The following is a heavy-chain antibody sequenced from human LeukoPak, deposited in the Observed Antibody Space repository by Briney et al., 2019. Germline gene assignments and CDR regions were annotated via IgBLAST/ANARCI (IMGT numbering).Heavy chain of an antibody. Sequence: ASETLSLTCTVSGGSISSGTYYWYWIRQPAGKGLEWIGRIYTSGITNYNPSLKSRVTISVDTSKNQFSLKLSSVTAADTAVYYCARDGAYYYDSSGYYDHWGQGTLVTVSS. J-gene: IGHJ5*02. D-gene: IGHD3-22*01. CDR3: ARDGAYYYDSSGYYDH. CDR1: GGSISSGTYY. CDR2: IYTSGIT. V-gene: IGHV4-61*02.